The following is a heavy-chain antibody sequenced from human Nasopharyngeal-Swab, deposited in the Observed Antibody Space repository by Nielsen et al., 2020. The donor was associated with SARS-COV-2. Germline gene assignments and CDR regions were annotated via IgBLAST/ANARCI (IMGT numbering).Heavy chain of an antibody. D-gene: IGHD3-9*01. J-gene: IGHJ4*02. CDR1: GGSISSSSYY. CDR3: ARLDILTGPFDY. V-gene: IGHV4-39*01. CDR2: IYYSGST. Sequence: SETLSLTCTVSGGSISSSSYYWGWIRQPPGKGLEWIGSIYYSGSTYYNPSLKSRVTISVDTSKNQFSLKLSSVTAADTAVYYCARLDILTGPFDYWGQGTLVTVSS.